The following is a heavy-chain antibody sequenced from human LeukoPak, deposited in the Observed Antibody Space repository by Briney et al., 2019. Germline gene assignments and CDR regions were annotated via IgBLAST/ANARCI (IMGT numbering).Heavy chain of an antibody. Sequence: GGSLRLSCAASGFTFSSYSMNWVRQAPGKGLEWVSYISSSSTIYYADSVKGRFTISRDNAKNSLYLQMNSPRAEDTAVYYCARVDTMIVVDLDAFDIWAKGQWSPSLQ. J-gene: IGHJ3*02. D-gene: IGHD3-22*01. V-gene: IGHV3-48*01. CDR2: ISSSSTI. CDR1: GFTFSSYS. CDR3: ARVDTMIVVDLDAFDI.